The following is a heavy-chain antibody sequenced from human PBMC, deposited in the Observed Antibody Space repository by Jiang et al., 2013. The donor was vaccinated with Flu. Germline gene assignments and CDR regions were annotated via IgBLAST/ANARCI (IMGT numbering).Heavy chain of an antibody. CDR1: GFTFTGYW. CDR2: IKQDGSEK. CDR3: ARDRHCSTTSCQTTSFYYYYMDV. J-gene: IGHJ6*03. Sequence: GLVQPGGSLRLSCAASGFTFTGYWMSWVRQAPGKGLEWLANIKQDGSEKFYVDSVKGRFTISRDNARNSLYLQMNSLRAEDTAVYYCARDRHCSTTSCQTTSFYYYYMDVWGTGTTITVSS. D-gene: IGHD2-2*01. V-gene: IGHV3-7*01.